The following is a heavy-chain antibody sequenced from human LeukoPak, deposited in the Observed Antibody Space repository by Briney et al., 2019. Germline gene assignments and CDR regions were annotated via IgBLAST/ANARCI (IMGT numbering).Heavy chain of an antibody. J-gene: IGHJ3*02. Sequence: GASVKVSCKASGYTFTSYAMHWVRQAPGQRLEWIGWINAGNGNTKYSQKFQGRVTITRDTSASTAYMELSSLRSEDTAVYYCAWGSSGYSERGDAFDIWGQGTMVTVSS. V-gene: IGHV1-3*01. CDR2: INAGNGNT. CDR1: GYTFTSYA. D-gene: IGHD3-22*01. CDR3: AWGSSGYSERGDAFDI.